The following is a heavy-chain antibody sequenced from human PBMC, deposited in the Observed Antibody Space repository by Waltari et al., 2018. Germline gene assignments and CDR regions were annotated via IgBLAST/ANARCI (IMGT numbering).Heavy chain of an antibody. J-gene: IGHJ4*02. D-gene: IGHD6-13*01. V-gene: IGHV4-38-2*02. CDR1: GYSISSGYY. Sequence: QVQLQESGPGLVKPSETLSLTCAVSGYSISSGYYWGWIRQPPGKGLEWIGSIYHSGSTYYNPSLKSRVTISVDTSKNQFSLKLSRLRSDDTAVYYCAREGAAAGSDYWGQGTLVTVSS. CDR3: AREGAAAGSDY. CDR2: IYHSGST.